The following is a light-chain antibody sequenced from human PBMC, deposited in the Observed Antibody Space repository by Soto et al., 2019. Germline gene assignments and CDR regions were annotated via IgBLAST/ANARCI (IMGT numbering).Light chain of an antibody. CDR1: QSFTSN. CDR2: GAS. J-gene: IGKJ3*01. CDR3: QQYNKAPLS. Sequence: EIVMTQSPATLSVSPEESATLSCRASQSFTSNLAWYQQKPGQAPRLLIYGASTRATGVPARFSGSGSGREFTLTISSLQSEDFAVYFCQQYNKAPLSFGPGTKVDIK. V-gene: IGKV3-15*01.